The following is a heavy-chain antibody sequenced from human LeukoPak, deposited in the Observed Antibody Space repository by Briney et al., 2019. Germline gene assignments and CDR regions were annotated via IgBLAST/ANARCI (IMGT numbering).Heavy chain of an antibody. CDR3: ARGDILTGLGFMGTGYYYYGMDV. Sequence: PGGSLRLSCAASGFTFSSYGMHWVRQAPGKGLEWVAVIWYDGSNKYYADSVKGRFTISRDNAKNSLYLQMNSLRAEDTAVYYCARGDILTGLGFMGTGYYYYGMDVWGQGTTVTVSS. J-gene: IGHJ6*02. V-gene: IGHV3-33*01. CDR1: GFTFSSYG. D-gene: IGHD3-9*01. CDR2: IWYDGSNK.